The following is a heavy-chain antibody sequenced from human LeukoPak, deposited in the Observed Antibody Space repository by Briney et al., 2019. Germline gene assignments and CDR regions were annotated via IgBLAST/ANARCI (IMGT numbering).Heavy chain of an antibody. Sequence: SETLSLTCTVSGGSISNYYWSWIRQPPGKGLEWIGYIYYSGSTNYNPSLKSRVTISVDTSKNQFSLKLSSVTAADTAVYYCASSGGYYFDYWGQGTLVTVSS. CDR2: IYYSGST. J-gene: IGHJ4*02. CDR3: ASSGGYYFDY. CDR1: GGSISNYY. V-gene: IGHV4-59*01.